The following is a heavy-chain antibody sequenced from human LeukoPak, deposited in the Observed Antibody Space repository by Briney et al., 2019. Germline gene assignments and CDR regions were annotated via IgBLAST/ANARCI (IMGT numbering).Heavy chain of an antibody. J-gene: IGHJ4*02. CDR3: AKQSQWELLYWYYFDY. CDR2: IWYDGSNK. Sequence: PGGSLRLSCAASGFTFSSYGMHWVRQAPGKGLEWVAVIWYDGSNKYYADSVKGRFTISRDNSKNTLYLQMNSLGAEDTAVYYCAKQSQWELLYWYYFDYWGQGTLVTVSS. D-gene: IGHD1-26*01. V-gene: IGHV3-33*06. CDR1: GFTFSSYG.